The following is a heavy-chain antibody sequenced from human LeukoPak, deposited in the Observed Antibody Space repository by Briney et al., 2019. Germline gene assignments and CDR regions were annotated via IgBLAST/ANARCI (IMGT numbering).Heavy chain of an antibody. CDR2: ISGSGGST. Sequence: GGSLRLSCAASEFSVGSNYMTWVRQAPGKGLEWVSAISGSGGSTYYADSVKGRFTISRDNSKNTLYLQMNSLRAEDTAVYYCAREGGYSYGYPYFDYWGQGTLVTVSS. J-gene: IGHJ4*02. CDR3: AREGGYSYGYPYFDY. CDR1: EFSVGSNY. V-gene: IGHV3-23*01. D-gene: IGHD5-18*01.